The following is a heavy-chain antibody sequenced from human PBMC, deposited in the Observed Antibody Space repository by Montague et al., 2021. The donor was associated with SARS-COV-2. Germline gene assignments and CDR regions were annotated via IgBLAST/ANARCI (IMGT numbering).Heavy chain of an antibody. CDR3: ARTSAPSDY. CDR1: GDSVAGDDAT. D-gene: IGHD1-26*01. J-gene: IGHJ4*02. V-gene: IGHV6-1*01. Sequence: CAISGDSVAGDDATWSWVKHSPSLHLEYLVRTYYRSKWYNDYAVSVKSRITINPDTSKNQISLQLNSVTPEDTAVYYCARTSAPSDYWGQGTLVTVSS. CDR2: TYYRSKWYN.